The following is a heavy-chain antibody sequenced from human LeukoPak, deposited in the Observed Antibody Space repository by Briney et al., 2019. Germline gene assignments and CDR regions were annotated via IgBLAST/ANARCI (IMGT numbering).Heavy chain of an antibody. D-gene: IGHD3-22*01. CDR2: TNHSGSS. CDR1: DGSFSGYS. CDR3: AREHDYYDSPGGMDV. V-gene: IGHV4-34*01. Sequence: PSETLSLTCAVYDGSFSGYSWNWIRQPPGKGLDWIGETNHSGSSNYNPSLKSRVTISVDTSKNQFSLKLSSVTAADTAVYYCAREHDYYDSPGGMDVWGQGTTVTVSS. J-gene: IGHJ6*02.